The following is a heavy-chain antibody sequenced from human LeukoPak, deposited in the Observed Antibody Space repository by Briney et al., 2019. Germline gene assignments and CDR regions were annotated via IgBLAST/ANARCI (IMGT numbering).Heavy chain of an antibody. CDR2: INSDGSRT. CDR1: GFTFSSYW. CDR3: ARVRDDYTYFDC. J-gene: IGHJ4*02. D-gene: IGHD4-11*01. Sequence: PGGSLRLSCAASGFTFSSYWMHWVRQAPGKGLMWVSRINSDGSRTTYADSVRGRFTISSDNAKSTLYLQMNSLRAEDTAVYYCARVRDDYTYFDCWGQGTVV. V-gene: IGHV3-74*01.